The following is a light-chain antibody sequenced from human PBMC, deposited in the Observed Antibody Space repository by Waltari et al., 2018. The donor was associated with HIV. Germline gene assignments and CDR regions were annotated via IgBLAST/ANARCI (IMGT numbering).Light chain of an antibody. CDR1: QSVSSY. V-gene: IGKV3-11*01. Sequence: EIVLTQSPATLSLSPGERATLSCRASQSVSSYLAWYQQNPGQAPRLLIYDVSNRATCIPARFSGSGSGTDFTLTISSLEPEDFAVYYCQQRSNWPPYTFGQGTKLEIK. J-gene: IGKJ2*01. CDR3: QQRSNWPPYT. CDR2: DVS.